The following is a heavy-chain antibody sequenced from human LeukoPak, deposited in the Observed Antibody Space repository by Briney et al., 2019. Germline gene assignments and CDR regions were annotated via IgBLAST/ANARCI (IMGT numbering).Heavy chain of an antibody. CDR2: INHSGST. V-gene: IGHV4-34*01. D-gene: IGHD1-26*01. J-gene: IGHJ4*02. CDR1: GGSFSGYY. CDR3: ARARLIVGALIDWEVRYYFDY. Sequence: SETLSLTCAVYGGSFSGYYWGWIRQPPGKGLEWIGEINHSGSTNYNPSLKSRVTISVDTSKNQFSLKLSSVTAADTAVYYCARARLIVGALIDWEVRYYFDYWGQGTLVTVSS.